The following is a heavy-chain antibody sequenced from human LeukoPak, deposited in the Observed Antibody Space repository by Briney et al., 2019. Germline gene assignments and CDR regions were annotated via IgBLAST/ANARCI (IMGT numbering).Heavy chain of an antibody. CDR2: ISYDGSNK. CDR1: GFTFSSYG. J-gene: IGHJ4*02. D-gene: IGHD5-12*01. V-gene: IGHV3-30*18. CDR3: AKDVSRSGYDSVFDY. Sequence: GGSLRLSCAASGFTFSSYGMHWVRQAPGKGLEGVAVISYDGSNKYYADSVKGRFTISRDNSKNTLYLQMNSLRAEDTAVYCCAKDVSRSGYDSVFDYWGQGTLVTVSS.